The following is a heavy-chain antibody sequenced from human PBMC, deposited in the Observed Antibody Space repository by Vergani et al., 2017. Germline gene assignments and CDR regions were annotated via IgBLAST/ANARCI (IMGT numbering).Heavy chain of an antibody. CDR2: INPNSGGT. CDR3: ARLERVLLWFGEPAQGAPYFDY. Sequence: QVQLVQSGAEVKKPGASVKVSCKASGYTFTGYYMHWVRQAPGQGLEWMGWINPNSGGTNYAQKFQGRVTMTRDTSISTAYMELSRLRSDDTAVYYCARLERVLLWFGEPAQGAPYFDYWGQGTLVTVSS. V-gene: IGHV1-2*02. D-gene: IGHD3-10*01. J-gene: IGHJ4*02. CDR1: GYTFTGYY.